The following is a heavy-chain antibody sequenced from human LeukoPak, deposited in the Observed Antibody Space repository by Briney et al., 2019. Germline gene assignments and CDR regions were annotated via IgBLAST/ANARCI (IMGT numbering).Heavy chain of an antibody. Sequence: PSETLSLTCTVSGGSISSSSYYWGWIRQPPGKGLEWIGGIYYSGSTYYNPSLKSRVTISVDTSKNQFSLKLSSVTAADTAVYYCARHRTIFGVVIDYFDYWGQGTLVTVSS. CDR1: GGSISSSSYY. V-gene: IGHV4-39*01. J-gene: IGHJ4*02. CDR2: IYYSGST. CDR3: ARHRTIFGVVIDYFDY. D-gene: IGHD3-3*01.